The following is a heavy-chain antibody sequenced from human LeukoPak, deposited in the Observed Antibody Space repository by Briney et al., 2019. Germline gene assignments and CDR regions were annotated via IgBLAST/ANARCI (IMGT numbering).Heavy chain of an antibody. CDR1: GFTVSSNY. D-gene: IGHD2-15*01. J-gene: IGHJ4*02. Sequence: GGSLGLSCAASGFTVSSNYMSWVCQAPGKGLEWVSVIYSGGSTYYADSVKGRFTISRDNSKNTLYLQMNSLRAEDTAVYYCARDRDCSGGSCYGYWGQGTLVTVSS. CDR2: IYSGGST. V-gene: IGHV3-66*01. CDR3: ARDRDCSGGSCYGY.